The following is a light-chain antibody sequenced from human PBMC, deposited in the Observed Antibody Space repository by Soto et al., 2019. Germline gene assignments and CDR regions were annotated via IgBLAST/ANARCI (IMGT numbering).Light chain of an antibody. V-gene: IGKV3-20*01. CDR1: QSVSSSY. CDR2: GAS. J-gene: IGKJ1*01. CDR3: QQYGSSPRT. Sequence: ELVLTQSPGTLSLSPGERATLSCRASQSVSSSYLAWYQQKPGQAPRHVIYGASSRATGIPDRFSGSVSGRDFTLTISRVESEDFAVYYCQQYGSSPRTFGQGTRVEIK.